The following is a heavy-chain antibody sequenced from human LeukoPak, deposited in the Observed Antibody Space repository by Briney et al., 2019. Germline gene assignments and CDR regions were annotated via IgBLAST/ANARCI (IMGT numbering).Heavy chain of an antibody. CDR3: ARDLGYYDSSGYYSNPYYYYGMDV. V-gene: IGHV1-18*01. J-gene: IGHJ6*02. CDR1: GYTFTSYG. D-gene: IGHD3-22*01. CDR2: ISAYNGNT. Sequence: ASVKVSCKASGYTFTSYGISWVRQAPGQGLEWMGWISAYNGNTNYAQKLQGRVTMTTDTSTSTAYMELRSLRSDDTAVYYCARDLGYYDSSGYYSNPYYYYGMDVWGQGTTVTVSS.